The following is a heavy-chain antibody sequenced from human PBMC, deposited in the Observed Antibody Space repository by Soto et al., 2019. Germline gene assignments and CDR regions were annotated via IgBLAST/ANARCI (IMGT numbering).Heavy chain of an antibody. CDR1: SYTCTSYC. J-gene: IGHJ4*02. V-gene: IGHV1-18*01. CDR2: ISAYNGNT. Sequence: ASLKLSCNASSYTCTSYCINWVLQAPGQGIEWMGWISAYNGNTNYAQKLQGRVTMTTDTSTSTAYMELRSLRSDDTAVDYCGRESYGDYCLFYWGQGTLVSVSS. D-gene: IGHD4-17*01. CDR3: GRESYGDYCLFY.